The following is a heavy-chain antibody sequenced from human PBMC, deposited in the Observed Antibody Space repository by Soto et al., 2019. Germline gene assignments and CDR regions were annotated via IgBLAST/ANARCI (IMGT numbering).Heavy chain of an antibody. Sequence: PGGSLRLSCAASGFTFSAFAMSWVRQAPGKGLEWVSTISEGGGTPFYADSVKGRFTISRDNSQNTLHLQMTTLRAEDTALYFCAKRNRYYFESWGQGSLVTVSS. CDR1: GFTFSAFA. CDR3: AKRNRYYFES. CDR2: ISEGGGTP. J-gene: IGHJ4*02. V-gene: IGHV3-23*01.